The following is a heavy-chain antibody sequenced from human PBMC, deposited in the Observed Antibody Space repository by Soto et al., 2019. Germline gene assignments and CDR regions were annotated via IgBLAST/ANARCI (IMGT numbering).Heavy chain of an antibody. V-gene: IGHV3-53*01. CDR3: ARDLREGIYYSYVMDV. CDR2: VYSDGTT. J-gene: IGHJ6*02. CDR1: GFIVSDNS. D-gene: IGHD6-13*01. Sequence: GGSLRLSCAVSGFIVSDNSMAWVRQAPGKGLEWVSVVYSDGTTYYADSVKDRFTISRDNSKNTLYLQMNSLRAEDAAVYYCARDLREGIYYSYVMDVWGQGTTVTVSS.